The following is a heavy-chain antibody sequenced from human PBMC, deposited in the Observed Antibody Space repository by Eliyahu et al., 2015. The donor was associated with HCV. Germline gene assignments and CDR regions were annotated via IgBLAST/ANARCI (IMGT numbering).Heavy chain of an antibody. V-gene: IGHV4-39*07. D-gene: IGHD1-14*01. CDR1: GGSISSSSYY. CDR3: ARDLKPYYFDY. J-gene: IGHJ4*02. Sequence: QLQLQESGPGLVKPSETLSLTCTVSGGSISSSSYYWGWIRQPPGKGLEWIGSIYYSGSTYYNPSLKSRVTISVDTSKNQFSLKLSSVTAADTAVYYCARDLKPYYFDYWGQGTLVTVSS. CDR2: IYYSGST.